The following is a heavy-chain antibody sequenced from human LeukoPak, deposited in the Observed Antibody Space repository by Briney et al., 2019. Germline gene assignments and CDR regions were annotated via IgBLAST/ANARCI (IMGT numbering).Heavy chain of an antibody. J-gene: IGHJ2*01. CDR2: IYSTGIT. Sequence: SETLSLTCTVSGGSINSTYYYWSWIRQPAGKGPEWIGRIYSTGITKYNPSLKSRVTISVDTSKNQFSLKLSSVTAADTAVYYCASAYCGGDCTPYWYFDLWGRGTLVTVSS. CDR1: GGSINSTYYY. CDR3: ASAYCGGDCTPYWYFDL. V-gene: IGHV4-61*02. D-gene: IGHD2-21*02.